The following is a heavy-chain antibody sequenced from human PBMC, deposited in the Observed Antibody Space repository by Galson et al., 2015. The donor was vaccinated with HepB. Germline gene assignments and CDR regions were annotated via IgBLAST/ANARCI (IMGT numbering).Heavy chain of an antibody. J-gene: IGHJ6*02. CDR2: ISAGGGST. CDR3: AKDTAETAMVGVGMDV. V-gene: IGHV3-23*01. D-gene: IGHD5-18*01. Sequence: SLRLSCAASGFTASGFTFSYYAMNWVRQVPGKGLEWVSGISAGGGSTFYADSVNGRFTISRDNSRNTLYLQMNSLRAEDTAVYYCAKDTAETAMVGVGMDVWGQGTTVTVSS. CDR1: GFTFSYYA.